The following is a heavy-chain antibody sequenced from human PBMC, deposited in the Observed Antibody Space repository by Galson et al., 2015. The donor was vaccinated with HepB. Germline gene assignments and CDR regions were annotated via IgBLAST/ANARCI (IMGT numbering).Heavy chain of an antibody. D-gene: IGHD3-16*02. CDR1: GGSFSGYY. V-gene: IGHV4-34*01. Sequence: ETLSLTCAVYGGSFSGYYWSWIRQPPGKGLEWIGETNHSGSTNYNPSLKSRVTISVDTSKNQFSLKLSSVTAADTAVYYCARGNDYVWGSYRPIPRYYYGMDVWGQGTTVTVSS. CDR2: TNHSGST. J-gene: IGHJ6*02. CDR3: ARGNDYVWGSYRPIPRYYYGMDV.